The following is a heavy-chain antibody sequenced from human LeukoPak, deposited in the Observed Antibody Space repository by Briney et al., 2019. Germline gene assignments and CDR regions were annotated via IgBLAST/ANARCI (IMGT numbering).Heavy chain of an antibody. V-gene: IGHV3-23*01. CDR3: AKGHSTSYFDY. CDR2: ISGSSGST. J-gene: IGHJ4*02. Sequence: VQPGGSLRLSCAASGFTFSNYAMSWVRQAPGKGLEWVSSISGSSGSTYYTDSVKGRFTISRDNSKNTLYLQMNSLRVEDTAIHYCAKGHSTSYFDYWGQGTLVTVSS. CDR1: GFTFSNYA. D-gene: IGHD1-1*01.